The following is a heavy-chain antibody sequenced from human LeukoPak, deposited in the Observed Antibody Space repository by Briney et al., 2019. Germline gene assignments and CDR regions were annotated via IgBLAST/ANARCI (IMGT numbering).Heavy chain of an antibody. CDR3: ARGGGLDV. D-gene: IGHD3-16*01. CDR1: GFTFSSYW. V-gene: IGHV3-7*03. J-gene: IGHJ6*02. CDR2: INHNGNVN. Sequence: GGSLRLSCAASGFTFSSYWMNWARQAPGKGLEWVASINHNGNVNYYVDSVKGRFSISRDNAKNSLYLQMSNMRAEDTAVYFCARGGGLDVWGQGATVTVSS.